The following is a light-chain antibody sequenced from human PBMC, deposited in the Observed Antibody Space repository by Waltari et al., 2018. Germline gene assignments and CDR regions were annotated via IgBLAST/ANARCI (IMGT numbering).Light chain of an antibody. CDR3: HQYHTYLWT. J-gene: IGKJ1*01. V-gene: IGKV1-5*01. Sequence: DIQMTQSPSTLSAFVGDRGTSPCRASQSISKFLAWYQLKPGKAPKLLIHGASTLDGGVPSRFSGSGSGAEFTLTISSLQPDDVATYHCHQYHTYLWTFGQGTKVEIK. CDR2: GAS. CDR1: QSISKF.